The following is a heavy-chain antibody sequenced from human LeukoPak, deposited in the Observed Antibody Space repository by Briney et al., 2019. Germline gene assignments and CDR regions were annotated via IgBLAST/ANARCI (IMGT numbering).Heavy chain of an antibody. Sequence: SVKVSCKASGGTFSSYAISWVRQAPGQGPEWMGGFIPIFGTANYAQKFQGRVTITADESTSTAYMELSSLRSEDTAVYYCAREGYDFWSGYFWAFDIWGQGTMVTVSS. J-gene: IGHJ3*02. CDR2: FIPIFGTA. CDR3: AREGYDFWSGYFWAFDI. D-gene: IGHD3-3*01. CDR1: GGTFSSYA. V-gene: IGHV1-69*01.